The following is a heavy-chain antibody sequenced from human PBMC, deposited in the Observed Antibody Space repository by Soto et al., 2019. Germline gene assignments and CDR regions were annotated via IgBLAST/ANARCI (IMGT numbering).Heavy chain of an antibody. Sequence: EVQLVESGGGLVQPGGSLRLSCAASGFTFSDHYMDWVRQAPGKGLEWVGRTRNKANSYTTEYAASVKGRFTITRDDSKNSLDLQMNILKTVDTAVYYCARDRVASKSGFDYWGQGTLVTVSS. J-gene: IGHJ4*02. D-gene: IGHD3-10*01. CDR1: GFTFSDHY. CDR3: ARDRVASKSGFDY. V-gene: IGHV3-72*01. CDR2: TRNKANSYTT.